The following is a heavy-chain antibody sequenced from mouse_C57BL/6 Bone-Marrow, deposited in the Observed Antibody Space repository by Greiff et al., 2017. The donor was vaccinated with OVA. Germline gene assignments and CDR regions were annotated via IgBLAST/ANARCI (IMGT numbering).Heavy chain of an antibody. D-gene: IGHD2-5*01. Sequence: QVQLQQSGAELARPGASVKLSCKASGYTFTSYGISWVKQRTGQGLEWIGEIYPRSGNTYYNEKFKGKATLTADKSSSTAYMELRSLTSEDSAVYFCARHCSNTGFAYWGQGTLVTVSA. CDR3: ARHCSNTGFAY. J-gene: IGHJ3*01. CDR1: GYTFTSYG. V-gene: IGHV1-81*01. CDR2: IYPRSGNT.